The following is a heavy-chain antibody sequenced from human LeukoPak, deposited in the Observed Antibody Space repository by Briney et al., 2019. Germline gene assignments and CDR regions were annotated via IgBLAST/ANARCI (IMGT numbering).Heavy chain of an antibody. CDR1: GFTFSSYW. V-gene: IGHV3-7*01. D-gene: IGHD3-22*01. CDR2: IKQDGSEK. J-gene: IGHJ4*02. CDR3: ARYGGDSSGYYYGYFDY. Sequence: GGSLRLSCAASGFTFSSYWMSWFRQAPGKGLEWVANIKQDGSEKYYVDSVKGRFTISRDNAKNSLYLQMNSLRAEDTAVYYCARYGGDSSGYYYGYFDYWGQGTLVTVSS.